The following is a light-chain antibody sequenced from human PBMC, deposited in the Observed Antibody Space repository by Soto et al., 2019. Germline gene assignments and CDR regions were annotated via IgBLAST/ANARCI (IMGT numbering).Light chain of an antibody. CDR2: DAS. V-gene: IGKV3-11*01. CDR3: QQRYNSLT. J-gene: IGKJ4*01. CDR1: QSVSSY. Sequence: EIVLTQSPATLSLSPGARATLSCRASQSVSSYLAWYQQKPGQAPRLLIYDASNRATGIPARFSGSGSGTDFTLTISSLEPEDFAVYYCQQRYNSLTFGGGTKVEIK.